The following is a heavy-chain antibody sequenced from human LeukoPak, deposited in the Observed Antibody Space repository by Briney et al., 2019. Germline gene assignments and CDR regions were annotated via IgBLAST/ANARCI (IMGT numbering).Heavy chain of an antibody. Sequence: ASVKVSCKASGYTFTSYYMHWVRQAPGQGLEWMGIINPSGGSTSYAQKFQGRVTMTRDTSTSTVYMELSSLRSEDTAVYYCARGRNYYDSSDYYEGDGFDIWGQGTVVTVSS. CDR3: ARGRNYYDSSDYYEGDGFDI. V-gene: IGHV1-46*01. CDR2: INPSGGST. D-gene: IGHD3-22*01. J-gene: IGHJ3*02. CDR1: GYTFTSYY.